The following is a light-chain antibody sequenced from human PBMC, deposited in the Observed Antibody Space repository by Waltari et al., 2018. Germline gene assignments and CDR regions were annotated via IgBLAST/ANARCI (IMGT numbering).Light chain of an antibody. CDR1: QGISSF. V-gene: IGKV1-9*01. CDR2: AAS. J-gene: IGKJ5*01. Sequence: QLTQSPSSLSASVGDRVTITCRASQGISSFLAWYQQKAGKAPKLLIYAASTLQSGVPSRFSGSGSGTDFMLKISRVEAEDVGVYYCMQALRSPMTFGQGTRLDIK. CDR3: MQALRSPMT.